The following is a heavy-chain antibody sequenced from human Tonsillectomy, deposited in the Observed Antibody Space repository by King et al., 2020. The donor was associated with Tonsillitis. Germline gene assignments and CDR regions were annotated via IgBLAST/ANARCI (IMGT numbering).Heavy chain of an antibody. D-gene: IGHD6-13*01. Sequence: VQLVESGGGLVKPGGSLRLSCAASGFTFSRFSFNWVRQAPGKGLEWVSSITSGSSYTYYADSVKGRFTISRDDAKNSLYLQMNSLRGEETAVYFCARDGQLVFPYYFDYWGQGTLVTVSS. J-gene: IGHJ4*02. V-gene: IGHV3-21*01. CDR1: GFTFSRFS. CDR3: ARDGQLVFPYYFDY. CDR2: ITSGSSYT.